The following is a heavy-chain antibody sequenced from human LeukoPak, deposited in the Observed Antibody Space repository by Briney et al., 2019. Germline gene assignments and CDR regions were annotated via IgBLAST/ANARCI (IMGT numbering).Heavy chain of an antibody. D-gene: IGHD6-13*01. CDR2: ISGSGSTT. Sequence: GGSLRLSCAASGFTFSSYAMSWVRQAPGKGLEWVSAISGSGSTTYYADSVKGRFTISRDNAKNTLYLQMNSLRAEDTAVYYCAKSHTSSWRNFDYWGQGTLVTVSS. CDR1: GFTFSSYA. V-gene: IGHV3-23*01. CDR3: AKSHTSSWRNFDY. J-gene: IGHJ4*02.